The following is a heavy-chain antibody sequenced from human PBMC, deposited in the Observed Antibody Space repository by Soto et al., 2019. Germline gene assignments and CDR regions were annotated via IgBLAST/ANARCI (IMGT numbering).Heavy chain of an antibody. CDR3: ARVVVVPAIWVEYFDS. J-gene: IGHJ4*02. D-gene: IGHD2-15*01. Sequence: QLQLQESGSGLVKPSQTLSLTCAVSGGSITSGCYSWSWIRQPPGKGLEWIANIYHSGSTYYNPSLKSRVTISLNRSNNQFYLDLSSVTAADTAVYYCARVVVVPAIWVEYFDSWGQGTLVTVSS. CDR2: IYHSGST. V-gene: IGHV4-30-2*01. CDR1: GGSITSGCYS.